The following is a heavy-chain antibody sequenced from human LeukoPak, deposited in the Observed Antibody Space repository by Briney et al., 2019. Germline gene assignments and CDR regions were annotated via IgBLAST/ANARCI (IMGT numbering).Heavy chain of an antibody. CDR3: ARDPISIFGVNWFDP. V-gene: IGHV3-7*01. J-gene: IGHJ5*02. Sequence: GGSLRLSCAASGFTFSSYWMSWVRQAPGKGLEWVANIKQDGSEKYYVDSVKGRVTISRDNAKNSLYLQMNSLRAEDTAVYYCARDPISIFGVNWFDPWGQGTLVTVSS. CDR2: IKQDGSEK. D-gene: IGHD3-3*01. CDR1: GFTFSSYW.